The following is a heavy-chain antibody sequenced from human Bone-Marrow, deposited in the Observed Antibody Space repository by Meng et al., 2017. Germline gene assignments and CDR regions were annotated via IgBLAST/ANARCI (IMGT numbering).Heavy chain of an antibody. D-gene: IGHD5-24*01. CDR3: ASRDESRGFDP. V-gene: IGHV4-34*01. CDR2: INHSGST. CDR1: GGSFSGYY. Sequence: SETLSLTCAVYGGSFSGYYWSWIRQPPGKGLEWIGEINHSGSTNCNPSLKSRVTISVDTSKNQFSLKLSSVTAADTAVYYCASRDESRGFDPWGQGTLVTVSS. J-gene: IGHJ5*02.